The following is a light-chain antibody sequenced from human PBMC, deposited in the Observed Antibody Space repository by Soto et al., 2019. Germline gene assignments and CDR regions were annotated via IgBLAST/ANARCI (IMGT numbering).Light chain of an antibody. J-gene: IGLJ1*01. CDR3: AAWDDSLSGFYV. CDR2: RNN. Sequence: QSVLTQPPSASGTPGQRVTISCSGGNSNIGSNYVHWYQHLPGTAPKLLIYRNNQRPSGVPDQFFGSKSGTSASLAISGLRSEDEADYYCAAWDDSLSGFYVFGTGTKVTVL. CDR1: NSNIGSNY. V-gene: IGLV1-47*01.